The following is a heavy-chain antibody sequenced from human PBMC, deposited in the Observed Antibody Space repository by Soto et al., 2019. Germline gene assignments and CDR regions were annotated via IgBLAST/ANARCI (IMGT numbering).Heavy chain of an antibody. CDR3: ARKSGYSYGYSYGY. CDR2: IYYSGST. V-gene: IGHV4-39*01. CDR1: GGSISSSSYF. D-gene: IGHD5-18*01. Sequence: PSETLSLTCTVSGGSISSSSYFWGWIRQPPGKGLEWIGSIYYSGSTYYNPSLKSRVTVSVDTSKNQFSLKLSSVTAADTAVYYCARKSGYSYGYSYGYWGQGTLVTVSS. J-gene: IGHJ4*02.